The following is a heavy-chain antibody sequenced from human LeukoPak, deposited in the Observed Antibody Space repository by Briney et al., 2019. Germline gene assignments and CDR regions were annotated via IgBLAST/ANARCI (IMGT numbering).Heavy chain of an antibody. Sequence: GGSLRLSCAASGFTFSDYYMSWIRQAPGKGLEWVSYISSSGSTIYYADSVKGRFTISRDNAKNSLYLQMNNLRAEDTAVYYCASDIAPRYCSGGSCPPPRDAFDIWGQGTMVTVSS. V-gene: IGHV3-11*04. CDR2: ISSSGSTI. D-gene: IGHD2-15*01. CDR3: ASDIAPRYCSGGSCPPPRDAFDI. CDR1: GFTFSDYY. J-gene: IGHJ3*02.